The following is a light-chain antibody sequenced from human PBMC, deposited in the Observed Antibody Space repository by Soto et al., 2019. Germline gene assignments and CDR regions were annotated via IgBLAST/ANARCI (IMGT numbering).Light chain of an antibody. J-gene: IGKJ5*01. V-gene: IGKV3-15*01. CDR1: QSVSRK. CDR2: DTS. Sequence: EILMTQSPATVSVSPGERATLSCRASQSVSRKLAWYQHKPGQAPRLLIYDTSTRAADIPARFRGSGSGTDFTLTISSLQSEDFAVYYCQQYNHWRSISFGQGTRLESK. CDR3: QQYNHWRSIS.